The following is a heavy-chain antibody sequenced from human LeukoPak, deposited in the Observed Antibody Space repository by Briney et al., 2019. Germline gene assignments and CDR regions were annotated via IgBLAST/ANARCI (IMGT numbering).Heavy chain of an antibody. Sequence: PGGSLRLSCAASGFTFSSYSMNWVRQAPGKGLEWVSYISSSSSTIYYADSVKGRFTISRDNAKNSLYLQMNSLRAEDTAVYYCARDLIPTGYYYYYGMDVWGQGTTVTVSS. J-gene: IGHJ6*02. CDR1: GFTFSSYS. CDR2: ISSSSSTI. V-gene: IGHV3-48*04. D-gene: IGHD3-16*01. CDR3: ARDLIPTGYYYYYGMDV.